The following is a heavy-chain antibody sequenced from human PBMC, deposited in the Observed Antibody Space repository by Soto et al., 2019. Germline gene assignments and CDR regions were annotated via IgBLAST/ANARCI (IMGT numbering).Heavy chain of an antibody. J-gene: IGHJ3*02. CDR3: ARGISQFYYDKENAFDI. CDR1: GYTFTSYG. V-gene: IGHV1-18*01. Sequence: GASVKVSRKASGYTFTSYGISWVRQAPGQGLEWMGWISAYNGNTNYAQKLQGRVTMTTDTSTSTAYMELRSLRSDDTAVYYCARGISQFYYDKENAFDIWGQGTMVTVSS. CDR2: ISAYNGNT. D-gene: IGHD3-22*01.